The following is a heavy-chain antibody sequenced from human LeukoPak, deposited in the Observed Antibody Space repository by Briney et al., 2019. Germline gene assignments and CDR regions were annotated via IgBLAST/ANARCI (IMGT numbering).Heavy chain of an antibody. J-gene: IGHJ6*02. CDR3: ARGGGYPMIFGVVIIQDYYYYGMDV. CDR1: GYTFTSYD. V-gene: IGHV1-8*01. CDR2: MNPNSGNT. D-gene: IGHD3/OR15-3a*01. Sequence: ASVKVSCKASGYTFTSYDINWVRQATGQGLEWMGWMNPNSGNTGYAQKFQGRVTMTRNTSISTAYMELSSLRSEDTAAYYCARGGGYPMIFGVVIIQDYYYYGMDVWGQGTTVTVSS.